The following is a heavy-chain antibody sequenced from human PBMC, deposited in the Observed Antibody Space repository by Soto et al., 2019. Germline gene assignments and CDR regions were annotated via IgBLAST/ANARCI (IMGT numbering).Heavy chain of an antibody. V-gene: IGHV1-18*01. D-gene: IGHD1-7*01. J-gene: IGHJ4*02. CDR3: ARCGNLNYASDY. Sequence: AASVKVSCRAAGFSVSTSGITGVRQAPGQGLEWMGWISDHNGDTKYAQKLQGRVTMTTDTSTSTAYMELRSLRSDDTAIYYCARCGNLNYASDYWGQGTLVTVSS. CDR2: ISDHNGDT. CDR1: GFSVSTSG.